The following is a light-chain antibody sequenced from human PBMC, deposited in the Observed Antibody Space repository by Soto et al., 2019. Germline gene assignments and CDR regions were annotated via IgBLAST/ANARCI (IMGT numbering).Light chain of an antibody. J-gene: IGKJ5*01. Sequence: ETVLTQSPATLSLSPGERATLSCRASQSVAHYLAWYKQTPGQAPRLLIYEASNRATGIPARFSGSGSGTDFTLTISSLEPEDFAVYYCQQRRNGPPITFGQGTRLEIK. CDR1: QSVAHY. CDR2: EAS. CDR3: QQRRNGPPIT. V-gene: IGKV3-11*01.